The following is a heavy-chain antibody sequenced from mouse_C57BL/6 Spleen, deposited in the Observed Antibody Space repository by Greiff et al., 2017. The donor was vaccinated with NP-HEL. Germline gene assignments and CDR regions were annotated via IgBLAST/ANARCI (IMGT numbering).Heavy chain of an antibody. CDR1: GFTFSDYG. D-gene: IGHD1-1*01. CDR3: ARGGYYDGTWFAY. Sequence: EVHLVESGGGLVKPGGSLKLSCAASGFTFSDYGMHWVRQAPEKGLEWVAYISSGSSTIYYADTVKGRFTISRDNAKNTLFLQMTSLRSEDTAMYYCARGGYYDGTWFAYWGQGTLVTVSA. CDR2: ISSGSSTI. J-gene: IGHJ3*01. V-gene: IGHV5-17*01.